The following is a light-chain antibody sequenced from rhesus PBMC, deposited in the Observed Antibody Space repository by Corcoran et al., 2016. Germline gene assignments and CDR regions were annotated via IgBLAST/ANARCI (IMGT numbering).Light chain of an antibody. J-gene: IGKJ3*01. CDR2: YAS. Sequence: EIVLTQSPAFQSVTLKEKVTIICQASQSIGSSLHWYQQKPDQSQKLLSKYASQSITGGPSMFSGNGSGTDFNLTINSLETGSAATYYCQQSSSFPFTFCPGAKLGI. V-gene: IGKV6-55*01. CDR1: QSIGSS. CDR3: QQSSSFPFT.